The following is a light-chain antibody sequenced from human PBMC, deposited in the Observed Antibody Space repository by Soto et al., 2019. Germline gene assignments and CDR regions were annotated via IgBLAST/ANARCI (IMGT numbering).Light chain of an antibody. J-gene: IGKJ1*01. CDR3: QQYGSSSWT. CDR1: QSVSSSY. CDR2: GTS. Sequence: EIVLTQSPGTLSLSPGERATLSCRASQSVSSSYLAWYQQKPGQAPRLLIYGTSTRTTAIPDRFSGSGSGTDFMLTISRLEPEDFALYYCQQYGSSSWTFGQGTTGDIK. V-gene: IGKV3-20*01.